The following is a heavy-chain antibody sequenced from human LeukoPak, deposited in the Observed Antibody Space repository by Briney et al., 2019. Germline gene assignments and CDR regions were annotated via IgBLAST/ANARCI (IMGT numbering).Heavy chain of an antibody. CDR1: GVTFSDYT. CDR2: IIPIFGTI. J-gene: IGHJ4*02. D-gene: IGHD6-13*01. V-gene: IGHV1-69*01. CDR3: ARCRPKQQLAYFDY. Sequence: ASVKVSCKASGVTFSDYTISWVRQAPGQGLEWMGGIIPIFGTIYYAQKLQGRVTITADESTTTAYMELSSLRSEDTAVYYCARCRPKQQLAYFDYWGQGSLVTVSS.